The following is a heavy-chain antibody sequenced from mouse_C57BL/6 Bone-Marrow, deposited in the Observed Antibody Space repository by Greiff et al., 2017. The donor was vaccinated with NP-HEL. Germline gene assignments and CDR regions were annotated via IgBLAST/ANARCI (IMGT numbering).Heavy chain of an antibody. CDR2: IDPSDSYT. V-gene: IGHV1-50*01. D-gene: IGHD4-1*01. J-gene: IGHJ3*01. Sequence: VQLQQPGAELVKPGASVKLSCKASGYTFTSYWMQWVKQRPGQGLEWIGEIDPSDSYTNYNQKFKGKATLTVDTSSSTAYMQLSSLTSEDSAVYYCARTGTPFAYWGQGTLVTVSA. CDR1: GYTFTSYW. CDR3: ARTGTPFAY.